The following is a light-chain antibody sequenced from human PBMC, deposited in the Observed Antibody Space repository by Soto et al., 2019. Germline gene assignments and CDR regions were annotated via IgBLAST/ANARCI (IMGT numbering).Light chain of an antibody. CDR2: EVS. CDR1: RSDVGSYNF. Sequence: QSALSQPASVSGSPGQSITISCTGTRSDVGSYNFVSWYQQLPGKAPKLMIYEVSNRPSGVSNRCSGSKSGNTASLTISGLQAEDEADYYCSSYTTSSNYGFGSGTKVTVL. J-gene: IGLJ1*01. V-gene: IGLV2-14*01. CDR3: SSYTTSSNYG.